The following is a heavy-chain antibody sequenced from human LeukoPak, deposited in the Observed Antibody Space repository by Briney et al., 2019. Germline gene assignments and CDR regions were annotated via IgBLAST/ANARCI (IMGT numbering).Heavy chain of an antibody. CDR3: VTYYFDSSGPKKNY. CDR2: IHHSGGI. V-gene: IGHV4-4*02. J-gene: IGHJ4*02. D-gene: IGHD3-22*01. CDR1: GDSISSDIW. Sequence: SETLSLTCAVSGDSISSDIWWNWVRQPPGKGLEWIGEIHHSGGINYNPSLKSRVTISVDTSKKQFSLKLSSVTAADTAVYYCVTYYFDSSGPKKNYWGQGTLVTVSS.